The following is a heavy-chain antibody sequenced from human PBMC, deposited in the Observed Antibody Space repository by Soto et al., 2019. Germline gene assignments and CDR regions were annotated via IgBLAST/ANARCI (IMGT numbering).Heavy chain of an antibody. CDR1: GFTFSNYW. Sequence: GGSLRFSCAASGFTFSNYWMNWVRQAPGKGLVWISRINGDGSLTGYADSVKGRFTISRDNAQNTVYLQMNSLRAEDTAVYYCARQAVVAATKGMDVWGQGTTVTVSS. V-gene: IGHV3-74*01. CDR3: ARQAVVAATKGMDV. CDR2: INGDGSLT. J-gene: IGHJ6*02. D-gene: IGHD2-15*01.